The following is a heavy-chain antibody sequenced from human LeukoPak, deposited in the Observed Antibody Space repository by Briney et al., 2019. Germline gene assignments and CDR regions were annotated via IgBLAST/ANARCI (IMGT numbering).Heavy chain of an antibody. CDR1: GFAFNNYV. Sequence: GGSLRLSCAASGFAFNNYVMTWVRQAPGKGLDWFSAISASGDSTYYADSVKGRFTISRDSSKSTMYLQMTSLTAEDTAVYYCAKGSGTSRPYYLDYWGRGTLVTVSS. V-gene: IGHV3-23*01. CDR3: AKGSGTSRPYYLDY. J-gene: IGHJ4*02. CDR2: ISASGDST. D-gene: IGHD6-25*01.